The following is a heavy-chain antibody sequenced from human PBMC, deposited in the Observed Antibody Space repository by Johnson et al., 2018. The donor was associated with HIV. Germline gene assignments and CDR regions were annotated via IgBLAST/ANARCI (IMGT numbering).Heavy chain of an antibody. Sequence: QVQLVESGGGLVKPGGSLRLSCAASGFTFSDYYMIWIRQAPGKGLEWLSYISSSGPSVYSADSVKGRFSISRDNAKHTLYLQMNSLRAEDTAVNYCAKERGSHSGAFDIWGQGTMVTVSS. CDR2: ISSSGPSV. D-gene: IGHD2-15*01. CDR1: GFTFSDYY. V-gene: IGHV3-11*01. CDR3: AKERGSHSGAFDI. J-gene: IGHJ3*02.